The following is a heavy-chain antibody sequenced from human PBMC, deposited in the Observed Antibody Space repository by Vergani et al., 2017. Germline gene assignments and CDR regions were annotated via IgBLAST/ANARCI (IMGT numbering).Heavy chain of an antibody. Sequence: EVQLVESGGGLVQPGGSLRLSCAASGFTFSSYWMSWVRQAPGKGLEWVANIKQDGSEKYYVDSVKGRFTISRDNSKNTLYLQMNSLRAEDTAVYYCAKVPRGIAAAGAYYFDYWGQGTLVTVSS. CDR1: GFTFSSYW. CDR3: AKVPRGIAAAGAYYFDY. CDR2: IKQDGSEK. D-gene: IGHD6-13*01. J-gene: IGHJ4*02. V-gene: IGHV3-7*03.